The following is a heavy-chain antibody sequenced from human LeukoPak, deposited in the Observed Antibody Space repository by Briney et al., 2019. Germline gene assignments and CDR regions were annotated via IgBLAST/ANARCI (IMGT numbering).Heavy chain of an antibody. D-gene: IGHD3-10*01. V-gene: IGHV3-33*01. J-gene: IGHJ4*02. CDR1: GFTFSSYG. CDR2: IWYDGSNK. CDR3: ARELWFGESDNSFFDY. Sequence: GRSLRLSCAASGFTFSSYGMHWVRQAPGKGLEWVAVIWYDGSNKYYADSVKGRFTISRDNSKNTLYLQMNSLRAEDTAVYYCARELWFGESDNSFFDYWGQGTLVTVSS.